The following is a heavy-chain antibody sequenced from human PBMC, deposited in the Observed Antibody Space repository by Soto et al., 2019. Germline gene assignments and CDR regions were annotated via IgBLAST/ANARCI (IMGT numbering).Heavy chain of an antibody. V-gene: IGHV1-3*01. J-gene: IGHJ5*02. CDR1: GYTFTSYA. Sequence: ASVKVSCKASGYTFTSYAMHWVRQAPGQRLEWMGWINAGNGNTKYSQKFQGRVTITRDTSASTAYMELSSLRSEDTAVYYCARDVFPGSGYGGNSAHWFDPWGQGTLVTVSS. D-gene: IGHD4-17*01. CDR2: INAGNGNT. CDR3: ARDVFPGSGYGGNSAHWFDP.